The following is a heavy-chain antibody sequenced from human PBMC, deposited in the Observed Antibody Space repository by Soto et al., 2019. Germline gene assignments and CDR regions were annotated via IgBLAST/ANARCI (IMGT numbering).Heavy chain of an antibody. Sequence: SETLSLTCTVSGGSISSNSWSWIRQSPGKGLEWIGYIYYSGSTNYSPSLKSRVTISVDTSKKQVSLKLSSVTAADTAVYYCARKMGFCSGGSCYEYFDYWGQGTLVTVSS. CDR3: ARKMGFCSGGSCYEYFDY. CDR1: GGSISSNS. V-gene: IGHV4-59*08. D-gene: IGHD2-15*01. CDR2: IYYSGST. J-gene: IGHJ4*02.